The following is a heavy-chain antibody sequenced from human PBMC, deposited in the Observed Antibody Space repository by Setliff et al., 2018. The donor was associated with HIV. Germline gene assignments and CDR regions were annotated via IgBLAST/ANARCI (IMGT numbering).Heavy chain of an antibody. J-gene: IGHJ4*02. V-gene: IGHV3-20*04. Sequence: GGSLRLSCAASGFTFDDFGMSWVRQGPGKGLEWVSSINWNGGSTGYADSVKGRFTISRDNAKNSLYLQLSSLRPEDTAVYYCASARIPTGGTSTSLDFWGRGALVTVSS. CDR1: GFTFDDFG. D-gene: IGHD1-1*01. CDR3: ASARIPTGGTSTSLDF. CDR2: INWNGGST.